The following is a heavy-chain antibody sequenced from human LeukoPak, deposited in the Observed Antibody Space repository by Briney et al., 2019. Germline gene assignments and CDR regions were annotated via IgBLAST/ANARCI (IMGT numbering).Heavy chain of an antibody. D-gene: IGHD1-1*01. J-gene: IGHJ4*02. CDR2: IYYSGST. V-gene: IGHV4-39*01. CDR1: GGSISSSSYY. Sequence: PSETLSLTCTVSGGSISSSSYYWGWIRQPPGKGLEWIGSIYYSGSTYYNPSLKSRVTISVDTSKSQFSLKLSSVTAADTAVYYCARLDTTFLDYWGQGTLVTVSS. CDR3: ARLDTTFLDY.